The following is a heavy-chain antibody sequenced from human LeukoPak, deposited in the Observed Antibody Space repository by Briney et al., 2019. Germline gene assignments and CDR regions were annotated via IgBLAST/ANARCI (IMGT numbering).Heavy chain of an antibody. J-gene: IGHJ2*01. Sequence: ASVNVSCKASRYTLTGYYMHWVPQSPGQGLKCMGGFNPTIGGTNYAQKFQCRVTMTSDTSTRTVYMDLRSPRSEHTAGYYIAGRRSNSGVNWYLDMCGGGTLV. V-gene: IGHV1-2*02. CDR3: AGRRSNSGVNWYLDM. CDR1: RYTLTGYY. D-gene: IGHD3-10*01. CDR2: FNPTIGGT.